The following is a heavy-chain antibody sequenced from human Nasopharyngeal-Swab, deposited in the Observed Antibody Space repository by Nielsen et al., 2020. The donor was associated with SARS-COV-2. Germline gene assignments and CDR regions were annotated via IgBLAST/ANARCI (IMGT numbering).Heavy chain of an antibody. CDR1: GFTFSSYW. CDR3: ARDMDPKTFTMVRGPLGY. J-gene: IGHJ4*02. V-gene: IGHV3-7*01. CDR2: IKQDGSEK. Sequence: GESLKISCAASGFTFSSYWMSWVRQAPGKGLEWVANIKQDGSEKYYVDSVKGRFTISRDSAKNSLYLQMNSLRAEDTAVYYCARDMDPKTFTMVRGPLGYWGQGTLVTVSS. D-gene: IGHD3-10*01.